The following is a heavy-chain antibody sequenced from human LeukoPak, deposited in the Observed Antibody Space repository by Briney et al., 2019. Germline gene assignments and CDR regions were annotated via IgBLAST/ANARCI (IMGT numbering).Heavy chain of an antibody. V-gene: IGHV1-69*06. CDR2: IIPIFGTA. Sequence: SVKVSCKASGGTFSSYAISWVRQAPGQGLEWMGGIIPIFGTANYAQKFQGRVTMTEDTSTDTAYMELSSPTSEDTAVYYCATDRGIVAPGSFEYWGQGTLVTVSS. D-gene: IGHD6-13*01. CDR3: ATDRGIVAPGSFEY. CDR1: GGTFSSYA. J-gene: IGHJ4*02.